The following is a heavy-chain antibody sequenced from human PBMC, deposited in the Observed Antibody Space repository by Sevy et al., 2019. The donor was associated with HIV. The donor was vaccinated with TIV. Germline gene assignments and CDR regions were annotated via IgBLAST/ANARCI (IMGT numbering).Heavy chain of an antibody. CDR3: TRSRAHPRDSDHGFAT. CDR2: VFHTGDS. V-gene: IGHV4-59*01. D-gene: IGHD2-21*01. J-gene: IGHJ3*02. CDR1: GGSITSYY. Sequence: SETLSLTCTVSGGSITSYYWNWIRQRPGKGLEWIGHVFHTGDSNYNPSLKSRITISLATSKNQFSLNLSSLTAADTATYYCTRSRAHPRDSDHGFATWGRGTMVTVSS.